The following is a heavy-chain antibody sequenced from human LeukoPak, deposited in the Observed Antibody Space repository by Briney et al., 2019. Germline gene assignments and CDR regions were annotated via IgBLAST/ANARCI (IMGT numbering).Heavy chain of an antibody. CDR3: AKDRGY. CDR2: IRANGGDT. J-gene: IGHJ4*02. Sequence: GGSLRLSCVASRFTFSTFAMSWVRQAPGKGLEWVSAIRANGGDTYYADSVKGRFTISRDNSKNTLYLQMNGLRAEDTAIYYCAKDRGYWGQGTLVTVSS. V-gene: IGHV3-23*01. CDR1: RFTFSTFA.